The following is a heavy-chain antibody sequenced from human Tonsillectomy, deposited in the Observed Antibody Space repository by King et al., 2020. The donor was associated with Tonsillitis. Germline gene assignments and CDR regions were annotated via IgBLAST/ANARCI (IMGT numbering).Heavy chain of an antibody. Sequence: VQLVESGGGLVQPGGSLRLSCAASGFTFSSYAMSWVRQAPGKWLEWVSAIRGSGGGSYYADSGKGRFTISRDNSKNTLYLQMNSLRDEDTAVYYCAKGGVGTTTLSWFDPWGQGTLVTVSS. CDR3: AKGGVGTTTLSWFDP. J-gene: IGHJ5*02. CDR2: IRGSGGGS. CDR1: GFTFSSYA. V-gene: IGHV3-23*04. D-gene: IGHD1-26*01.